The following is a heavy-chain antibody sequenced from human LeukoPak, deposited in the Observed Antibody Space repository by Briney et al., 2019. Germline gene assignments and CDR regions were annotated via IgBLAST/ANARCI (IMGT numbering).Heavy chain of an antibody. V-gene: IGHV1-2*02. Sequence: GASVKVSCKASGYTFTGYYMHWVRQAPGQGLEWMGWINPNSGGTNYAQKFQGRVTMTRDTSISTAYMELSRLRSDDTAVYYCARWHGVLPAAIQPYYYYGMDVWGQGTTVTVSS. J-gene: IGHJ6*02. CDR3: ARWHGVLPAAIQPYYYYGMDV. CDR2: INPNSGGT. CDR1: GYTFTGYY. D-gene: IGHD2-2*01.